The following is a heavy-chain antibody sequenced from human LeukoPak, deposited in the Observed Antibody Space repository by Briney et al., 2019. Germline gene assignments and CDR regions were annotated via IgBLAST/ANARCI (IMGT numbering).Heavy chain of an antibody. CDR1: GFTFSSYW. D-gene: IGHD4-17*01. CDR2: IKQDGSEK. Sequence: PGGSLRLSCAASGFTFSSYWMSWVRQAPGKGREWVANIKQDGSEKYYVDSVKGRFTISRDNDKNSLYLQMNSLRAEDTAVYYCARAPPYGDYDHWGQGTLVTVSS. V-gene: IGHV3-7*03. J-gene: IGHJ5*02. CDR3: ARAPPYGDYDH.